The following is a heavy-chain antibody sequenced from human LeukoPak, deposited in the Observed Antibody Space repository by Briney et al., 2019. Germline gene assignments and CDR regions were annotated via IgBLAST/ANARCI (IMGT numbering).Heavy chain of an antibody. CDR2: INPSGGST. D-gene: IGHD6-13*01. CDR1: GYTFTSYY. V-gene: IGHV1-46*01. Sequence: ASVKVSCKASGYTFTSYYMHWVRHAPGQGLEWMGIINPSGGSTSYAQKFQGRVTMHRDTSTSTVYMELSRLRSEDTAVYYCARDTAAHIWSYYFDYWGQGTLVTVSS. J-gene: IGHJ4*02. CDR3: ARDTAAHIWSYYFDY.